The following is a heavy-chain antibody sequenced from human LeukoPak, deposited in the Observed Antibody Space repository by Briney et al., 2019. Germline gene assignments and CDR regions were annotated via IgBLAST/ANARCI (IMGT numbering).Heavy chain of an antibody. D-gene: IGHD3-10*01. CDR2: IYYSGST. Sequence: SETLSLTCTVSGGSISSYYWSWIRQPPGKGLEWIGYIYYSGSTNYNPSLKSRVTISVDKSKNQFSLKLSSVTAADTAVYYCARNYGSGSSFDYWGQGTLVTVSS. CDR3: ARNYGSGSSFDY. J-gene: IGHJ4*02. V-gene: IGHV4-59*12. CDR1: GGSISSYY.